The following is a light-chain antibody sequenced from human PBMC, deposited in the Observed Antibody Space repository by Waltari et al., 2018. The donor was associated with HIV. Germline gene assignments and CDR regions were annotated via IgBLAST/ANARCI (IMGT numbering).Light chain of an antibody. J-gene: IGLJ2*01. V-gene: IGLV1-40*01. CDR2: GNS. Sequence: QSVLTQPPSVSGAPGQRVTISCTGRSSHIGAGYDVHWYQQLPGTAPKLLIYGNSNRPSGVPDRFSGSKSGTSASLAITGLQAEDEADYYCQSYDSSLSVVVFGGGTKLTVL. CDR1: SSHIGAGYD. CDR3: QSYDSSLSVVV.